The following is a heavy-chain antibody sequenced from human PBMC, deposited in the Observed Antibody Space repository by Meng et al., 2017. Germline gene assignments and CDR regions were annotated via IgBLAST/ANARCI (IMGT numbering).Heavy chain of an antibody. Sequence: GESLKISCAASGFTFSSYAMSWVRQAPGKGLEWVSAISGSGGSTYYADFVKGRFTISRDNSKNTLYLQMNSLRAEDTAVYYCAKGSSGFDYWGQGTLVTVSS. CDR2: ISGSGGST. D-gene: IGHD6-19*01. CDR3: AKGSSGFDY. J-gene: IGHJ4*02. CDR1: GFTFSSYA. V-gene: IGHV3-23*01.